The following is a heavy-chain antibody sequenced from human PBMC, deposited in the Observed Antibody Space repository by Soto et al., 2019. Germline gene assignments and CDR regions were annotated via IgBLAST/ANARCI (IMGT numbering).Heavy chain of an antibody. J-gene: IGHJ4*02. V-gene: IGHV3-30-3*01. Sequence: QVQLLESGGGVVQPGRSLRLSCAASGFTFSSYAMHWVRQAPGKGLEWVAVISYDGSNKYYADSVKGRFTISRDNSKNTLYLQMNSLRAEDTAVYYCARDTLPSWDTAMAIALGFWGQGTLVTVSS. CDR1: GFTFSSYA. CDR2: ISYDGSNK. CDR3: ARDTLPSWDTAMAIALGF. D-gene: IGHD5-18*01.